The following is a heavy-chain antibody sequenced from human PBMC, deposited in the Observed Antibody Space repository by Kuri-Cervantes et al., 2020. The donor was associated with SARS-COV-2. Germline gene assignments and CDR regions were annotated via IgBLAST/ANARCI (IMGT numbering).Heavy chain of an antibody. CDR3: ARGGSYLDY. D-gene: IGHD1-26*01. CDR1: GFSFNDYA. V-gene: IGHV3-48*03. J-gene: IGHJ4*02. CDR2: ISSSGSTI. Sequence: GGSLRLSCAASGFSFNDYAVNWVRQAPGKGLEWVSYISSSGSTIYYADSVKGRFTISRDNAKNSLYLQMNSLRAEDTAVYYCARGGSYLDYWGQGTLVTVSS.